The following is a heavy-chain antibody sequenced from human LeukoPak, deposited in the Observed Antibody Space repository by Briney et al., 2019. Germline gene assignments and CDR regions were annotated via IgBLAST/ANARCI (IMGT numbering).Heavy chain of an antibody. V-gene: IGHV4-4*07. CDR3: ARSGGNLPFDY. Sequence: PSETLSLTCTVSGGSIRSFYWTWIRQPAGKGLEWIGRMYTSGSTTYNPSLKSRVTMSLDTSENQFSLNLSSVTAADTAVYYCARSGGNLPFDYWGQGTLVTVSS. CDR2: MYTSGST. D-gene: IGHD4-23*01. CDR1: GGSIRSFY. J-gene: IGHJ4*02.